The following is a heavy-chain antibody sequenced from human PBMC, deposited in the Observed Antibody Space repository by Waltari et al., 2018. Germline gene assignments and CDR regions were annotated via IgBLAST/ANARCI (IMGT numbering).Heavy chain of an antibody. Sequence: EVQLLKSGGGLVQPGGSLRLSCAASGFTFSRYAMSGVRQAPGKVLEWVAAICVRGGSTYNADSGKCRLSISRENPKNTLYLQRNSLRAEDTYVYYCAKDPGFDYGGQGTLATVSS. CDR1: GFTFSRYA. CDR3: AKDPGFDY. V-gene: IGHV3-23*01. D-gene: IGHD7-27*01. J-gene: IGHJ4*02. CDR2: ICVRGGST.